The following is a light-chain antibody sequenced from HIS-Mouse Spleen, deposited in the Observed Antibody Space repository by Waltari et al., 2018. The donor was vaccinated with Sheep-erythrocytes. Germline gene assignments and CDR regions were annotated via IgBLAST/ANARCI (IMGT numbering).Light chain of an antibody. CDR3: QQYYSTPLT. J-gene: IGLJ2*01. Sequence: SYELTQPPSVSVSPGQTASITCSGDKLGDKFVCWYQQKPGQSPVLVIYWASTRESGVPDRFSGSGSGTDFTLTISSLQAEDVAVYYCQQYYSTPLTFGGGTK. V-gene: IGLV3-1*01. CDR1: KLGDKF. CDR2: WAS.